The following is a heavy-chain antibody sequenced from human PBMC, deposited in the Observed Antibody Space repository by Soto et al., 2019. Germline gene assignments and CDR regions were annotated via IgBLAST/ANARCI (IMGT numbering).Heavy chain of an antibody. V-gene: IGHV3-23*01. CDR3: AKDPALYSSSPLIFDY. CDR1: GFTFSSYA. Sequence: GGSLRLSCAASGFTFSSYAMSWVRQAPGKGLEWVSAISGSGGSTYYADSVKGRFTISRDNSKNTLYLQMNSLRAEDTAVYYCAKDPALYSSSPLIFDYWGQGTLVTVSS. CDR2: ISGSGGST. J-gene: IGHJ4*02. D-gene: IGHD6-6*01.